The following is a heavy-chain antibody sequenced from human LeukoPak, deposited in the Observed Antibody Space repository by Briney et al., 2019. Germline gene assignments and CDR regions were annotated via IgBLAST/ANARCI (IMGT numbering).Heavy chain of an antibody. Sequence: GGSLRLSCAASGFTFSSYCMSWVRQAPGKGLEWVANIKQDGSEKYNVDSVKGRFTISRDNAKNSLYLQMNSLRAEVTAVYYCARVSSKATVRGLITKKNYYYYYMDVWGKGTTVTVSS. J-gene: IGHJ6*03. CDR2: IKQDGSEK. V-gene: IGHV3-7*01. CDR1: GFTFSSYC. CDR3: ARVSSKATVRGLITKKNYYYYYMDV. D-gene: IGHD3-10*01.